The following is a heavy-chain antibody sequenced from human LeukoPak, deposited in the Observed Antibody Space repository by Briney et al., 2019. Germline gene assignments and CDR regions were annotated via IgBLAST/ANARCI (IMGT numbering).Heavy chain of an antibody. Sequence: SETLSLTCTVSGGSISSYYWSWIRQPPGKGLEWIGYIYYNGSTNYNPSLKSRVAISVDTSKNQFSLKLSSVTAADTAVYYCARAGPLRASTGARYFDYWGQGTLVTVSS. CDR1: GGSISSYY. CDR3: ARAGPLRASTGARYFDY. D-gene: IGHD4-11*01. J-gene: IGHJ4*02. CDR2: IYYNGST. V-gene: IGHV4-59*01.